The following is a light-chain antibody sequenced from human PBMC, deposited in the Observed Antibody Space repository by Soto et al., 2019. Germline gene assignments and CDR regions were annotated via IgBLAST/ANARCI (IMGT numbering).Light chain of an antibody. J-gene: IGLJ2*01. CDR1: SSDVGSSNF. CDR2: DVT. CDR3: CSYAGTFTPVV. V-gene: IGLV2-11*01. Sequence: QSALTQPRSVSGSPGQSVAISCTGTSSDVGSSNFVSWYQQHPGKAPKLMIYDVTARPSGVPDRFSASKSGNTASLTISGLKAEDEADYYCCSYAGTFTPVVFGGGTKLTVL.